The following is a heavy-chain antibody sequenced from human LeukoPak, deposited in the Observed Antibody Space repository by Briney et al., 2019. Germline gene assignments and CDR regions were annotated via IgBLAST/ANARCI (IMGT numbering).Heavy chain of an antibody. Sequence: SETLSLTCSVSRGSISTYYWSWIRQPPGNGLEWIGFVFYSGTTNSNPSVKSRVSMSVDMSKNHLSLGLTSVTAADSAVYYCARSRSSSPYYFDTWGQGTLVTVSS. V-gene: IGHV4-59*01. D-gene: IGHD6-19*01. CDR3: ARSRSSSPYYFDT. CDR2: VFYSGTT. J-gene: IGHJ4*02. CDR1: RGSISTYY.